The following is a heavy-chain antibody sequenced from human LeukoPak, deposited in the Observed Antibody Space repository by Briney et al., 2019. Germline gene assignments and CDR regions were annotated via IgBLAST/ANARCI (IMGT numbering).Heavy chain of an antibody. V-gene: IGHV4-39*01. J-gene: IGHJ4*02. CDR1: GGSISSSSFY. CDR2: VYYTGST. CDR3: ARTGSTAYYSGAGSTFDY. Sequence: KASETLSLTCTVSGGSISSSSFYWGWIRQPPGKGLEWIGTVYYTGSTYYNPSLKSRVTISIDTSKNQFSLKLSSVTAADTAVYYCARTGSTAYYSGAGSTFDYWGQRTLVTVSS. D-gene: IGHD3-10*01.